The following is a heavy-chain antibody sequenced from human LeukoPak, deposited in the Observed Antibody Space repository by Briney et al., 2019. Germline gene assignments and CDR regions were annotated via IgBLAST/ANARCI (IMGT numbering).Heavy chain of an antibody. Sequence: GASVKVSCKASGYTFTSYYIDWVRQAPGQGLEWMGVINPSGGSTRYAQQFQGRVTMTGVPSTRTGYMELSSLTSDDTALYYCARERGSGSFGYWGQGTLVTVSS. D-gene: IGHD3-10*01. V-gene: IGHV1-46*01. J-gene: IGHJ4*02. CDR1: GYTFTSYY. CDR2: INPSGGST. CDR3: ARERGSGSFGY.